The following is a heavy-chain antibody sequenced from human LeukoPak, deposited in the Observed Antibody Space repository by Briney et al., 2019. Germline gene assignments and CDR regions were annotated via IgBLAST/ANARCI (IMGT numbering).Heavy chain of an antibody. D-gene: IGHD3-9*01. V-gene: IGHV4-30-2*01. CDR2: IYHSGST. Sequence: SETLSLTCAVSGGSISSGGYSWSWIRQPPGKGLEWIGYIYHSGSTYYNPSLKSRVTISVDRSKNQFSLKLSSVTAADTAVYYCARGDDILTGYPLGAFDIWGQGTMVTVSS. CDR1: GGSISSGGYS. CDR3: ARGDDILTGYPLGAFDI. J-gene: IGHJ3*02.